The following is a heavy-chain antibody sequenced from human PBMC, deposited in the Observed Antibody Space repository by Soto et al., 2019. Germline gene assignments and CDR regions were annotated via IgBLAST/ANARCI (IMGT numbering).Heavy chain of an antibody. CDR1: GFTFSSYG. V-gene: IGHV3-33*01. J-gene: IGHJ2*01. CDR2: IWYDGSNK. Sequence: QVQLVESGGGVVQPGRSLRLSCAASGFTFSSYGMHWVRQATGKGLEWVAVIWYDGSNKYYADSVKGRFTISRDNSKNTQYLTMNSLRAEDTAVYYCAREDYGGYWYFDLWGHGTLVTVSS. CDR3: AREDYGGYWYFDL. D-gene: IGHD4-17*01.